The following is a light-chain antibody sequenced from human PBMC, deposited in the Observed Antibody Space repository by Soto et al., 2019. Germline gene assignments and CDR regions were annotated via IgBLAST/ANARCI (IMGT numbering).Light chain of an antibody. V-gene: IGLV2-23*01. CDR3: CSYVGATTYD. CDR2: EGI. Sequence: QSALTQPASVSGSPGQSITISCTGTSNTIGGYNVVSWYQQHPGTAPKVIIYEGIKRPSGVSNRFSGSISGSTASLTISGLQAEDEADYYCCSYVGATTYDFGTGTKVTVL. CDR1: SNTIGGYNV. J-gene: IGLJ1*01.